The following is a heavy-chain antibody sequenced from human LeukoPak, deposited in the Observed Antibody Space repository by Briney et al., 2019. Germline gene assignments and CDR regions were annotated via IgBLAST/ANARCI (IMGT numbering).Heavy chain of an antibody. V-gene: IGHV3-21*01. CDR1: GFTFSSYS. Sequence: PGGSLRLSCAASGFTFSSYSMNWVRQAPGKGLEWVSSISSSSYIYYADSVKGRFTISRDNAKNSLYLQMNSLRAEDTAVYYCARDAGGSGYLVGDAFDIWGQGTMVTVSS. J-gene: IGHJ3*02. D-gene: IGHD3-22*01. CDR2: ISSSSYI. CDR3: ARDAGGSGYLVGDAFDI.